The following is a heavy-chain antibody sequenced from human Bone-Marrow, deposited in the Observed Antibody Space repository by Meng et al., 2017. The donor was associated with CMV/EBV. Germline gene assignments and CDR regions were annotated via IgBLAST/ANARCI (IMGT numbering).Heavy chain of an antibody. CDR2: IRYEGTTT. V-gene: IGHV3-30*02. CDR3: AKDLGIGWVSVTPDY. J-gene: IGHJ4*02. D-gene: IGHD1-26*01. Sequence: GGSLRLSCAASGFTVSSNYMSWVRQAPGKGLDWVAFIRYEGTTTYYADSVKGRFTISRDNSNNTLYLQMNRLQPEDTAVYYCAKDLGIGWVSVTPDYWGQGSLVTVSS. CDR1: GFTVSSNY.